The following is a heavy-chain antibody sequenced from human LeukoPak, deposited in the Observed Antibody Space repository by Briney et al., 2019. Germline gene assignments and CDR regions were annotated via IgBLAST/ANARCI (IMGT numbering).Heavy chain of an antibody. Sequence: ASVKVSCKASGGTFSSYAISWVQQAPGQGLEWMGRIIPILGIANYAQKFQGRVTITADKSTSTAYMELSSLRSEDTAVYYCARDSGMATIYFDYWGQGTLVTVSS. D-gene: IGHD5-24*01. J-gene: IGHJ4*02. V-gene: IGHV1-69*04. CDR2: IIPILGIA. CDR1: GGTFSSYA. CDR3: ARDSGMATIYFDY.